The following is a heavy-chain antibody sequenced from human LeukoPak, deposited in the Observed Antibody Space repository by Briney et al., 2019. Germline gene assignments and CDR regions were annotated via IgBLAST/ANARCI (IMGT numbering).Heavy chain of an antibody. J-gene: IGHJ5*02. Sequence: ASVKVSCRASGYTFTNYGISWVRQAPGQGLEWMGWISAYNGNTNYAQKLQGRVTMTTDTSTSTAYMELRSLRSDDTAVYYCARDLGYSYGYSGLAWFDPWGQGTLVTVSS. CDR3: ARDLGYSYGYSGLAWFDP. D-gene: IGHD5-18*01. V-gene: IGHV1-18*01. CDR1: GYTFTNYG. CDR2: ISAYNGNT.